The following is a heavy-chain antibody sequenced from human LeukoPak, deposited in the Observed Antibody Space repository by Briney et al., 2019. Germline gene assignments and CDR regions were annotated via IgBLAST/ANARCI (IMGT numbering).Heavy chain of an antibody. CDR3: AKSSYYDFWSGYPNKSGFDY. CDR1: GFTFNSYA. D-gene: IGHD3-3*01. CDR2: ISGSGGST. J-gene: IGHJ4*02. V-gene: IGHV3-23*01. Sequence: GGSLRLSCAASGFTFNSYAMSWVRQAPGKGLEWVSAISGSGGSTYYADSVKGRFTISRDNSKNTLYLQMNSLRAEDTAVYYCAKSSYYDFWSGYPNKSGFDYWGQGTLVTVSS.